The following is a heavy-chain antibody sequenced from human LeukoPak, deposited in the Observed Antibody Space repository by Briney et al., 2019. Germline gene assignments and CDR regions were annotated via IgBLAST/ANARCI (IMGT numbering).Heavy chain of an antibody. CDR2: INHRGST. CDR1: GGSFSGYY. Sequence: PSETLSLTCAVYGGSFSGYYWSWIRQPPGKGLEWIGEINHRGSTNYNPSLKSRVTISVDTSKSQFSLKLSSVTAADTAFYYCASQGHHGKIVGTTLSYFYMDVWGKGTTVTVSS. V-gene: IGHV4-34*01. CDR3: ASQGHHGKIVGTTLSYFYMDV. J-gene: IGHJ6*03. D-gene: IGHD1-26*01.